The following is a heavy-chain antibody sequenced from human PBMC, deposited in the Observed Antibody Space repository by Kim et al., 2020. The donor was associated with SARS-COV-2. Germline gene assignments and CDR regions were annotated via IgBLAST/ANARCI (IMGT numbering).Heavy chain of an antibody. Sequence: GGSLRLSCAASGFTFSSYGMRWVRQAPGKGLEWVAVISCDGSNKYYADSVKGRFTISRDNSKNTLYLQMNSLRAEDTAVYYCAKDSSSSFWFDPWGQGTLVTVSS. CDR2: ISCDGSNK. D-gene: IGHD6-6*01. J-gene: IGHJ5*02. CDR3: AKDSSSSFWFDP. V-gene: IGHV3-30*18. CDR1: GFTFSSYG.